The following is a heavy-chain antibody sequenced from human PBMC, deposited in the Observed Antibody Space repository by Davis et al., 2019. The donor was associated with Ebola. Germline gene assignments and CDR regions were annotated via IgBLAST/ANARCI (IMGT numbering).Heavy chain of an antibody. CDR1: GFIFSDYW. Sequence: HTGGSLRLSCAASGFIFSDYWMNWVCQTPGTGLVWVSRITNDGTRTSYADSLQGRFTISRDNAKNTLFLQLNSLRVDDTAVYFCARDGPNYDVDYWGQGTLGTVSA. D-gene: IGHD3-22*01. CDR2: ITNDGTRT. CDR3: ARDGPNYDVDY. V-gene: IGHV3-74*01. J-gene: IGHJ4*02.